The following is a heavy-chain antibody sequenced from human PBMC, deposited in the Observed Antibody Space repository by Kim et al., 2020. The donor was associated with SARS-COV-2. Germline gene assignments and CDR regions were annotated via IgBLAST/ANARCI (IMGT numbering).Heavy chain of an antibody. J-gene: IGHJ4*02. Sequence: GGSLRLSCAVSGFSFSDHYMDWVRQAPGKGLEWVGRSRNKANSYSTEYAASVKGRFTISRDDSKNSLYLQMNSVKSEDTAIYYCIRADVGSYALGYWGQG. D-gene: IGHD3-16*01. CDR3: IRADVGSYALGY. CDR2: SRNKANSYST. CDR1: GFSFSDHY. V-gene: IGHV3-72*01.